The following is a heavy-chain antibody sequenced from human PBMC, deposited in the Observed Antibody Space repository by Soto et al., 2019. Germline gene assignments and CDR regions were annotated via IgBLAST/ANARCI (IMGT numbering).Heavy chain of an antibody. V-gene: IGHV3-64D*06. D-gene: IGHD3-22*01. J-gene: IGHJ4*02. CDR2: ISNSGDTI. CDR1: GFTFDDYA. Sequence: PGGSLRLSCAASGFTFDDYAMHWVRQAPGKGLEWVSGISNSGDTIYYADSVKGRFTISRDNSKNTHYLQMSNLRPEDTAVYYCVKGEYYYDSGAYYPFDHWGQGTLVTVSS. CDR3: VKGEYYYDSGAYYPFDH.